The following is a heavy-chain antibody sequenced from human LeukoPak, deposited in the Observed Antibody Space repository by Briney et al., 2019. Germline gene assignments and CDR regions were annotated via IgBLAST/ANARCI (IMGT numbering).Heavy chain of an antibody. CDR2: FDLEDGET. Sequence: ASVKVSCKVSGYTLTELSMHWLRQAPGKGLEWMGGFDLEDGETIYAQKFQGRVTMTEDTSADTAYMELSSLRSEDTAVYYCATKDSSGWYYFDYWGQGTLVTVSS. V-gene: IGHV1-24*01. CDR3: ATKDSSGWYYFDY. CDR1: GYTLTELS. J-gene: IGHJ4*02. D-gene: IGHD6-19*01.